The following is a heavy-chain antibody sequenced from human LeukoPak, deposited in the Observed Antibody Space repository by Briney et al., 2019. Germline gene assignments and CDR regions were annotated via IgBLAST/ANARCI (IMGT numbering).Heavy chain of an antibody. CDR2: INHSGST. Sequence: SETLSLTCTVSGDSINRGGDYWSWIRQPPGKGLEWIGEINHSGSTNYNPSLKSRVTISVDTSKNQFSLKLSSVTAADTAVYYCARGKYHTYYYYYGMDVWGQGTTVTVSS. D-gene: IGHD2-2*01. CDR1: GDSINRGGDY. J-gene: IGHJ6*02. CDR3: ARGKYHTYYYYYGMDV. V-gene: IGHV4-34*01.